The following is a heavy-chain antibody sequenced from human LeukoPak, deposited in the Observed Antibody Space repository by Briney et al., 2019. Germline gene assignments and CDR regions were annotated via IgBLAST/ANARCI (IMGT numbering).Heavy chain of an antibody. D-gene: IGHD3-16*02. CDR1: GFTFDDYA. CDR2: ISWNSGSI. V-gene: IGHV3-9*01. CDR3: AKGGHYDYVWGSYRLDY. J-gene: IGHJ4*02. Sequence: GGSLRLSCAASGFTFDDYAMHWVRQAPGKGLEWVSGISWNSGSIGYADSVKGRFAISRDNAKNSLYLQMNSLRAEDTALYYCAKGGHYDYVWGSYRLDYWGQGTLVTVSS.